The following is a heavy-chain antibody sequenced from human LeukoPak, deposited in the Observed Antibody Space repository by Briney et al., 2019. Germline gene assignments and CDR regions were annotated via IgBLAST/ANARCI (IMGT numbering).Heavy chain of an antibody. CDR2: IKDDGSGK. CDR1: GFTFSTSW. V-gene: IGHV3-7*01. CDR3: TNLGYTD. Sequence: GGSLRLSCAASGFTFSTSWMTWARQAPGKGLEWVASIKDDGSGKYYVDSVKGRFTISRDNAKNSLYLRMNSLGVEDTAVYYCTNLGYTDWGQGTLVTVSS. J-gene: IGHJ4*02. D-gene: IGHD5-18*01.